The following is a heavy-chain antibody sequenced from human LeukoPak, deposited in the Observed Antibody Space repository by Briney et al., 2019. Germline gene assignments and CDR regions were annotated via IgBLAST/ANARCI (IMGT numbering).Heavy chain of an antibody. J-gene: IGHJ4*02. D-gene: IGHD5-12*01. CDR3: ARAWLRLNPYFDY. CDR2: IIPIFGTA. V-gene: IGHV1-69*13. CDR1: GGTFSSYA. Sequence: GASVKVSCKASGGTFSSYAISWVRQAPGQGLELMGGIIPIFGTANYAQKFQGRVTITADESTSTAYMELSSLRSEDTAVYYCARAWLRLNPYFDYWGQGTLVTVSS.